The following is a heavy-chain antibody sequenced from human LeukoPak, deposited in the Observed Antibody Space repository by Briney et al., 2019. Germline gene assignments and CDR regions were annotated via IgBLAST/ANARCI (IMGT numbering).Heavy chain of an antibody. CDR2: INSDGSIT. J-gene: IGHJ4*02. V-gene: IGHV3-74*01. D-gene: IGHD2-15*01. CDR3: ARNPSGDYDY. Sequence: GSLRLSCAASGFTFRDYWMHWVRQVPGKGLLWVSHINSDGSITDYADSVKGRFTISRDNARNTLSLQMDSLRVEDTAVYYCARNPSGDYDYWGQGALVTVSS. CDR1: GFTFRDYW.